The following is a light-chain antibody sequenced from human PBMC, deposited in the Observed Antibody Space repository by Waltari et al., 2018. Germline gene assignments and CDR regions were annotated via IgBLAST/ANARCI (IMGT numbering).Light chain of an antibody. J-gene: IGKJ2*01. V-gene: IGKV1-39*01. CDR1: QSISSF. CDR2: DDT. Sequence: IQMTQSPSSLSASVGDRVAIPCRASQSISSFLSWYQQQPGKAPKLLIYDDTRLQSGVPSRFRGSRSGTDFTLTISNLQPEDFATYYCQQSYSTPRTFGQGTKLEIK. CDR3: QQSYSTPRT.